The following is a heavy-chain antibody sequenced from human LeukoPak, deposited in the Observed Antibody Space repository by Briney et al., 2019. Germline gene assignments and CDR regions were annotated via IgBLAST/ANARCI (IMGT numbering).Heavy chain of an antibody. D-gene: IGHD2-15*01. V-gene: IGHV1-18*01. Sequence: ASVKVSCKASGYTFTSYGISWVRQAPGQGLEWMGWISAYNGNTNYAQKLQGRVTMTTDTSTSTAYMELRSLRSDDTAVYYCARDEPWLARSGGSCYDYWGRGTLVTVSS. CDR2: ISAYNGNT. CDR3: ARDEPWLARSGGSCYDY. CDR1: GYTFTSYG. J-gene: IGHJ4*02.